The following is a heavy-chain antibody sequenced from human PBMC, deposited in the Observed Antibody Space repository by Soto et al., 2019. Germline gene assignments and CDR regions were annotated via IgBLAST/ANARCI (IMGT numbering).Heavy chain of an antibody. CDR1: GLSLSSMEMA. V-gene: IGHV2-26*01. CDR2: IFGNDET. D-gene: IGHD3-16*01. Sequence: QVTLRESGPLLVKPAGTLRLTCSVSGLSLSSMEMAMSWIRQPPGKGLERLGNIFGNDETTYNTSLKRRLTISKDTSGSQVVLRLTNLDPVDTATYFCARMTARGAYIDLFDHWGQGALVTVSS. J-gene: IGHJ4*02. CDR3: ARMTARGAYIDLFDH.